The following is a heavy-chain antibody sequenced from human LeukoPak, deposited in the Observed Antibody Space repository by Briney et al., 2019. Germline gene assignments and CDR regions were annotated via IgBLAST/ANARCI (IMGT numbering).Heavy chain of an antibody. CDR1: GFTFSSYW. CDR2: ISSSGSTI. J-gene: IGHJ6*04. Sequence: GGSLRLSCAASGFTFSSYWMTWVRQAPGKGLEWVSYISSSGSTIYYVDSVKGRFTISRDKAKNSLYLQMNSLRAEDTAVYYCAELGITTIGGVWGKGTTVTISS. V-gene: IGHV3-48*01. CDR3: AELGITTIGGV. D-gene: IGHD3-10*02.